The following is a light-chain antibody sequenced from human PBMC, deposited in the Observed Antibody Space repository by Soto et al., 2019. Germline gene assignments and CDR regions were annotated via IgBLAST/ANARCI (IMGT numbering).Light chain of an antibody. Sequence: DIQMTQYPSSLSASIGDRVTITCRASHDIMTYLSWYQQKPGKAPKLLIYGTSSLQSGVPSRFGASGSGTDFSRTITSRQPEDLATYYCQHSHSTPLTFGQGTKVEI. CDR1: HDIMTY. J-gene: IGKJ1*01. V-gene: IGKV1-39*01. CDR3: QHSHSTPLT. CDR2: GTS.